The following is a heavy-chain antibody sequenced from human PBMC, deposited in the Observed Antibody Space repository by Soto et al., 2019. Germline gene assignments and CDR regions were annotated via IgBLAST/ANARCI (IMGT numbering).Heavy chain of an antibody. D-gene: IGHD3-16*01. Sequence: EVQLVESGGALVQPGGSLRLSCAASGFTSRSSWMHWVRQVPGEGLGGVSRIKTDGSSTSYADSVKGRCTISRDNAKNTMYLQMNNLGAEDTAVYYCARVGVGHYEFDYWGQGTLVTVSS. V-gene: IGHV3-74*01. J-gene: IGHJ4*02. CDR2: IKTDGSST. CDR1: GFTSRSSW. CDR3: ARVGVGHYEFDY.